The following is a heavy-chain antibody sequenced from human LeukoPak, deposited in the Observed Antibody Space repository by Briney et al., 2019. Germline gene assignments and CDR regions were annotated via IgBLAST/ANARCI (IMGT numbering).Heavy chain of an antibody. CDR3: AKVSGHYGDYASLDY. J-gene: IGHJ4*02. V-gene: IGHV3-23*01. D-gene: IGHD4-17*01. Sequence: GGSLRLSCAASGFTFSSYAMSWVRQAPGKGLEWVSTISGGGGSTYYADSVKGRFTISRDNSKNTLYLQMNSLRAEDTAVYYCAKVSGHYGDYASLDYWGQGALVTVSS. CDR2: ISGGGGST. CDR1: GFTFSSYA.